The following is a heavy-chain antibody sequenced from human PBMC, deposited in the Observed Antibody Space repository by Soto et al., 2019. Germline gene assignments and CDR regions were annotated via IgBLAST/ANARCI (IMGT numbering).Heavy chain of an antibody. CDR1: GFTFSSYG. CDR2: ISYDGSNK. CDR3: AQMGSSEYSSSSYFDY. V-gene: IGHV3-30*18. D-gene: IGHD6-6*01. J-gene: IGHJ4*02. Sequence: QPGGSLRLSCAASGFTFSSYGMHWVRQAPGKGLEWVAVISYDGSNKYYADSVKGRFTISRDNSKNTLYLQMNSLRAEDTAVYYCAQMGSSEYSSSSYFDYWGQGTLVTVSS.